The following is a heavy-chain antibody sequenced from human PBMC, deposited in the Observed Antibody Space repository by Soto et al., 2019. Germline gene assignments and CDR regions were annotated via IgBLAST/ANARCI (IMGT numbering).Heavy chain of an antibody. CDR3: STGLSSGYYNFDY. V-gene: IGHV3-15*07. CDR1: GFTFTNAW. Sequence: GGSLRLPCEASGFTFTNAWMNWFRQAPGKGLEWVGRIKSKTDGGTTDYAAPVKGRFTISRDDSKNTLYLQMNSLKSEDTAVYYCSTGLSSGYYNFDYWGQGTLVTVSS. J-gene: IGHJ4*02. D-gene: IGHD3-22*01. CDR2: IKSKTDGGTT.